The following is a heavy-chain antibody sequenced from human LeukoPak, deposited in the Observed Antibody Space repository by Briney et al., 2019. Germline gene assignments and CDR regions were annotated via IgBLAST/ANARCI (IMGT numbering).Heavy chain of an antibody. CDR3: VKGPHSRL. CDR1: GFTFSSYA. Sequence: GGSLRLSCSASGFTFSSYAMHWVRQAPGKGLEYVSDISSNGGSTYYADSVKGRFTISRDNSKNTLYLQMSSLRAEDTAVYYCVKGPHSRLWGQGTLVTVSS. CDR2: ISSNGGST. D-gene: IGHD6-13*01. V-gene: IGHV3-64D*09. J-gene: IGHJ4*02.